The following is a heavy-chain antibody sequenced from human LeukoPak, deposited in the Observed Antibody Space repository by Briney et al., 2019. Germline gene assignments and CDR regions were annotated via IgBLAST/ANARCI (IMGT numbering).Heavy chain of an antibody. CDR1: GYTFTRYY. J-gene: IGHJ4*02. V-gene: IGHV1-46*01. CDR3: AREEEGGTFDY. CDR2: IKPSGGST. Sequence: ASVKVSCKASGYTFTRYYIHWVRQAPGQGLEWMGIIKPSGGSTRYAQKFQGRVTMTWDTSTSTVYMELSSLRSEDTAVYYCAREEEGGTFDYWGQGTLVTVSS. D-gene: IGHD3-16*01.